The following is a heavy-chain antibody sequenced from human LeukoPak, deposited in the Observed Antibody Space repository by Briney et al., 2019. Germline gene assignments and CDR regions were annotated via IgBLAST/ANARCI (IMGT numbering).Heavy chain of an antibody. Sequence: GRSLRLSCAASGFTFSSYAMHWVRQAPGKGLEWVAVISYDGSIKYYADSVKGRFTTSRDNSKNMLYLQMNSLSAEDTAVYYCARGPGYSSGWNVLSVDYWGQGTLVTVSS. J-gene: IGHJ4*02. CDR3: ARGPGYSSGWNVLSVDY. CDR1: GFTFSSYA. D-gene: IGHD6-19*01. V-gene: IGHV3-30-3*01. CDR2: ISYDGSIK.